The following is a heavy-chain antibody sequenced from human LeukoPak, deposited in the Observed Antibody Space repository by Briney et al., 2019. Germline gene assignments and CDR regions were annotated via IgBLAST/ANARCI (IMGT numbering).Heavy chain of an antibody. CDR2: IYTSGST. V-gene: IGHV4-4*07. D-gene: IGHD3-10*01. Sequence: PSETLSLTCTVSGGSISSYYWSWIRQPAGKGLEWIGRIYTSGSTNYNPSLKSRVTMSVDTSKNQFCLKLSSVTAADTAVYYCARDSNGSGSKYNWFDPWGQGTLVTVSS. J-gene: IGHJ5*02. CDR1: GGSISSYY. CDR3: ARDSNGSGSKYNWFDP.